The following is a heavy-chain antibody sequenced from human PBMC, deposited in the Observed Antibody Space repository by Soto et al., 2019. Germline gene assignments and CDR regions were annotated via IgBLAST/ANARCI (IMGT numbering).Heavy chain of an antibody. Sequence: GGSLRLSCAASGFTFSSYGTHWVRQAPGKGLEWVAVISYDGSNKYYADSVKGRFTISRDNSKNTLYLQMNSLRAEDTAVYYCAKDREYSGYGIIDYWGQGTLVTVSS. CDR1: GFTFSSYG. CDR2: ISYDGSNK. D-gene: IGHD5-12*01. CDR3: AKDREYSGYGIIDY. J-gene: IGHJ4*02. V-gene: IGHV3-30*18.